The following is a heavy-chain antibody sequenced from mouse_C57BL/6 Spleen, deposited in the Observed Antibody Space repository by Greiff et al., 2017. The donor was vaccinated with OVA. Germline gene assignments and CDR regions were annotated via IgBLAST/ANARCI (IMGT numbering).Heavy chain of an antibody. V-gene: IGHV1-42*01. Sequence: EVQLQQSGPELVKPGASVKISCKASGYSFTGYYMNWVKQSPEKSLEWIGEINPSTGGTTYNQKFKAKATLTVDKSFSTAYMQLKSLTSEDSAVYYCARRGGGYAMDYWGQGTSVTVSS. CDR2: INPSTGGT. J-gene: IGHJ4*01. CDR1: GYSFTGYY. CDR3: ARRGGGYAMDY.